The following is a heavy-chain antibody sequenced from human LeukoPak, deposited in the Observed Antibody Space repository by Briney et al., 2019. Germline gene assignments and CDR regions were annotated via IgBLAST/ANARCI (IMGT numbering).Heavy chain of an antibody. J-gene: IGHJ4*02. CDR2: IWYDGSNK. CDR3: ARDRCTNGVCDLDY. D-gene: IGHD2-8*01. Sequence: PGGSLRLSCAASGFTFSNYGIHWVRQAPGKGLEWVAVIWYDGSNKYCADSVKGRFTISRDNSRNTLSLQMNNLRAEDTAVYYCARDRCTNGVCDLDYWGQGTLVTVSS. CDR1: GFTFSNYG. V-gene: IGHV3-33*01.